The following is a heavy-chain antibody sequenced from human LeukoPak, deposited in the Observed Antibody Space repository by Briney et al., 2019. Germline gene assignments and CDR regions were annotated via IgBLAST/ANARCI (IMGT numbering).Heavy chain of an antibody. CDR2: ITSSGTRT. CDR3: ARAFNDGFDI. Sequence: GGSLRLSCAASGFTFSDYYMSWIRQAPGKGLEWVSYITSSGTRTYNADSVTGRFTISRDNAKNSLYLQMDSLRAEDTAVYYCARAFNDGFDIWGQGTMVTVSS. CDR1: GFTFSDYY. V-gene: IGHV3-11*04. J-gene: IGHJ3*02.